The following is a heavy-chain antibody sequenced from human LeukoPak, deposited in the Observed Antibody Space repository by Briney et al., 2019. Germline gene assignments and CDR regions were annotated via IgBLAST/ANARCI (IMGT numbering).Heavy chain of an antibody. CDR3: ARDGGSSGWYSGFSYFDY. V-gene: IGHV4-4*07. D-gene: IGHD6-19*01. CDR1: GGSISSYY. Sequence: SETLSLTCTVAGGSISSYYWSWIRQPAGKGLEWIGRIYTSGSTNYNPSLKSRVTMSVDTSKNEFSLKLSSVTAADTAVYYCARDGGSSGWYSGFSYFDYWGQGTLVTVSS. CDR2: IYTSGST. J-gene: IGHJ4*02.